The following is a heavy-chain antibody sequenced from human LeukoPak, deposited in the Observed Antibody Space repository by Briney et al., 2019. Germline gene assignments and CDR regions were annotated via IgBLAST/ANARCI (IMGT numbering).Heavy chain of an antibody. V-gene: IGHV4-39*01. CDR2: INYSGTT. J-gene: IGHJ4*02. Sequence: SETLSLTCTVSGGAISSDNYYWGWIRQPPGKGLEWIGSINYSGTTYYNPSLKSRVSISVDTSRTQFSLRLSSVTAADTAVYYCARLSDYWGQGTLVTVS. CDR3: ARLSDY. CDR1: GGAISSDNYY.